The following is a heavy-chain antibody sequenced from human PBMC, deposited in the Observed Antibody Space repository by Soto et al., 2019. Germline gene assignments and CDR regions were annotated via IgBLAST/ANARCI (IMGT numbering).Heavy chain of an antibody. CDR3: ARVAVSGSYSDY. J-gene: IGHJ4*02. V-gene: IGHV1-69*12. Sequence: QVQLVQSGAEVKKPGSSVKVSCKASGGTFSSYAISWVRQAPGQGLEWMGGIIPIFGTANYAQKFQGRVTIXAXXSTSTAYMELSSLRSEDTAVYYCARVAVSGSYSDYWGQGTLVTVSS. CDR2: IIPIFGTA. D-gene: IGHD1-26*01. CDR1: GGTFSSYA.